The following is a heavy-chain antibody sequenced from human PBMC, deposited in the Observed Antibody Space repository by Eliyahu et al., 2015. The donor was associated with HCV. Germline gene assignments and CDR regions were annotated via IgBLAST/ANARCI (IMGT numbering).Heavy chain of an antibody. CDR2: ISGSGGST. V-gene: IGHV3-23*01. J-gene: IGHJ4*02. D-gene: IGHD2-15*01. CDR3: AKKDIVVVVAAMSPRFDY. Sequence: EVQLLESGGGLVQPGGSLRLSCAASGFTFSSYAMXWVRQAPGKGLEWVSAISGSGGSTYYADSVKGRFTISRDNSKNTLYLQMNSLRAEDTAVYYCAKKDIVVVVAAMSPRFDYWGQGTLVTVSS. CDR1: GFTFSSYA.